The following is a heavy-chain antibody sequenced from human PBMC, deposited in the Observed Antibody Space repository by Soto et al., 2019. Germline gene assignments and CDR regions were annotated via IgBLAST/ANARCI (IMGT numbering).Heavy chain of an antibody. CDR3: ARDLCGDYYENYYYYGMDV. V-gene: IGHV4-61*01. CDR2: IYYSGST. J-gene: IGHJ6*02. D-gene: IGHD4-17*01. Sequence: TETLSLTCTVSGGSASSGSYYWSWIRQPPGKGLEWIGYIYYSGSTNYNPSLRSRVTISVDTSKNQFSLKLSSVTAADTAVYYCARDLCGDYYENYYYYGMDVWGQGTTVTVSS. CDR1: GGSASSGSYY.